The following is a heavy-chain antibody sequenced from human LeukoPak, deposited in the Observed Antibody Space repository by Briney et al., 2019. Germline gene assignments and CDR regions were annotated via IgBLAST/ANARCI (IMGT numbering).Heavy chain of an antibody. Sequence: GASVKVSCKASGYTFTGYYMHWVRQAPGQGLEWMGWINPNSGGTNYAQKFQGRVTMTRNTSISTAYMELSSLRSQDTAVYYCARKDKLDSWGQGTLVTVSS. CDR1: GYTFTGYY. CDR2: INPNSGGT. CDR3: ARKDKLDS. V-gene: IGHV1-2*02. J-gene: IGHJ4*02.